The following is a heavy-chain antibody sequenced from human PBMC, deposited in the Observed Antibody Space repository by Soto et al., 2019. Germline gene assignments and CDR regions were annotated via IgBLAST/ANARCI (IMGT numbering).Heavy chain of an antibody. CDR3: AKDMSSGWTQYWFDP. Sequence: ASVKVSCKASGYTFTSYDINWVRQATGQGLEWMGWMNPNSGNTGYAQKFQGRVTMTRDTSTSTVYMELSSLRSEDTAVYYCAKDMSSGWTQYWFDPWGQGTLVTVSS. CDR2: MNPNSGNT. J-gene: IGHJ5*02. CDR1: GYTFTSYD. V-gene: IGHV1-8*01. D-gene: IGHD6-19*01.